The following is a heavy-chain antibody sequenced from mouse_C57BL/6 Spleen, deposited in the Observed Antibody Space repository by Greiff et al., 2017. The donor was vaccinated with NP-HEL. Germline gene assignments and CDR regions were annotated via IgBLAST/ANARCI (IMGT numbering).Heavy chain of an antibody. D-gene: IGHD2-3*01. CDR2: IYPRSGNT. J-gene: IGHJ4*01. V-gene: IGHV1-81*01. CDR3: ARNGYYSYYYAMDY. Sequence: VQLVESGAELARPGASVKLSCKASGYTFTSYGISWVKQRTGQGLEWIGEIYPRSGNTYYNEKFKGKATLTADKSSSTAYMELRSLTSEDSAVYFCARNGYYSYYYAMDYWGQGTSVTVSS. CDR1: GYTFTSYG.